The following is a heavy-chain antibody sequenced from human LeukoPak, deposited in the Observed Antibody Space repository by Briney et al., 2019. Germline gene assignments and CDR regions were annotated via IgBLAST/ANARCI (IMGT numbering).Heavy chain of an antibody. CDR2: IHPEGNEK. Sequence: PGGSLRLSCAVSGFTFSDFWMSWVRQAPGRGLEWVANIHPEGNEKYHAESVKGRFTISRDNANNSLYLQMHGLRVEDTAVYYCARGDAFSGDHWGQGTLVTVSS. CDR3: ARGDAFSGDH. CDR1: GFTFSDFW. J-gene: IGHJ4*02. V-gene: IGHV3-7*04.